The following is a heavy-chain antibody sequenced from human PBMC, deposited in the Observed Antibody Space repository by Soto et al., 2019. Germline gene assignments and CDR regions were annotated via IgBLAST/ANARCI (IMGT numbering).Heavy chain of an antibody. CDR1: GYTSTSYG. CDR3: ARWVDCSGGSCYPNWFDP. J-gene: IGHJ5*02. V-gene: IGHV1-18*04. Sequence: GPSVKVSCKASGYTSTSYGISWVRQAPGQGLEWMGWISAYNGNTNYAQKLQGRVTMTTDTSTSTAYMELRSLRSDDTAVYYCARWVDCSGGSCYPNWFDPWGQGTLVTVSS. D-gene: IGHD2-15*01. CDR2: ISAYNGNT.